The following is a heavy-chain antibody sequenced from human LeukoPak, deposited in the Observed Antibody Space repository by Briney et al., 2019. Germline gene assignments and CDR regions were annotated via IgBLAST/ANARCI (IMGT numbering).Heavy chain of an antibody. J-gene: IGHJ4*02. CDR2: IYPGDSDT. Sequence: GESLKISCKGSGYSFTSYWIGWVRQLPGKGLEWMGIIYPGDSDTTYSPSFQGRVTIAADKSISTAYLQWTSLKASDTAMYYCARQGAYGEYEYWGQGTLVTVSS. CDR1: GYSFTSYW. CDR3: ARQGAYGEYEY. V-gene: IGHV5-51*01. D-gene: IGHD4-17*01.